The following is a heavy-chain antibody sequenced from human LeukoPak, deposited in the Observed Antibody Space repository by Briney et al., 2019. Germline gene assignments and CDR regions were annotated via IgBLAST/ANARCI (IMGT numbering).Heavy chain of an antibody. D-gene: IGHD4-17*01. Sequence: LVTVSCKASGFTFGTSAVQWVRQARGQRLEWIGWIVVGSVNTNYAQKFQERVTITRDMSTSTAYMELNSLRSEDTAVYYCAATLTVTTGSAYFGMDVWGQGTTVTVSS. V-gene: IGHV1-58*01. CDR1: GFTFGTSA. J-gene: IGHJ6*02. CDR3: AATLTVTTGSAYFGMDV. CDR2: IVVGSVNT.